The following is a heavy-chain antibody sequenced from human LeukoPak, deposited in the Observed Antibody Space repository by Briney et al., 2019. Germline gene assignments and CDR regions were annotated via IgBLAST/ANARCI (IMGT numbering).Heavy chain of an antibody. CDR1: GGSISSGGYY. CDR3: ARVGIVVVPAAIGFDP. CDR2: IYYSGST. D-gene: IGHD2-2*01. Sequence: SETLSLTCTLSGGSISSGGYYWSWIRQHPGKGLGWIGYIYYSGSTYYNPSLKSRVTISVDTSKNQFSLKLSSVTAADTAVYYCARVGIVVVPAAIGFDPWGQGTLVTVSS. V-gene: IGHV4-31*03. J-gene: IGHJ5*02.